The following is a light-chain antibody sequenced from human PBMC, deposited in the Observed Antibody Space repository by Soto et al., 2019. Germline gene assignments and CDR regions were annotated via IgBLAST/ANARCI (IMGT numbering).Light chain of an antibody. J-gene: IGKJ5*01. CDR1: QSVSSN. CDR2: GAS. Sequence: EIVMTQSPATLSVSPEERATLSCRASQSVSSNLAWYQQKPGQAPRLLIYGASTRATGIPARFSGSGSGTEFTLTISSLQSEDFAVYYCQQYSNWPPITFGQGTRLEIK. V-gene: IGKV3-15*01. CDR3: QQYSNWPPIT.